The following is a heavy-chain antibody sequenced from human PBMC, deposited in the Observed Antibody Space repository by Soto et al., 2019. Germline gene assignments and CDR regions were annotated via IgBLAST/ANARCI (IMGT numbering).Heavy chain of an antibody. J-gene: IGHJ4*02. CDR3: AVKGESSTEYDYGVPTGLDY. V-gene: IGHV1-69*02. CDR1: GGTFSSYT. Sequence: QVQLVQSGAEVKKPGSSVKVSCKASGGTFSSYTISWVRQAPGQGLEWMGRIIPILGIANYAQKFQGRVTITADKSTSTAYMELSSLRSEDTAVYYCAVKGESSTEYDYGVPTGLDYWGQGTLVTVSS. CDR2: IIPILGIA. D-gene: IGHD4-17*01.